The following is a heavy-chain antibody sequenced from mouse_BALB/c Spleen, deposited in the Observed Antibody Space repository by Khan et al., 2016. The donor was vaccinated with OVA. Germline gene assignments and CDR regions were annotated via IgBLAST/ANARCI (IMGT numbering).Heavy chain of an antibody. V-gene: IGHV5-9-3*01. CDR1: GFTFSTYA. J-gene: IGHJ3*01. CDR2: ISSGGDYI. CDR3: ARHNYGPFAY. Sequence: EVELVESGGDLVKPGGSLKLSCSASGFTFSTYAMSWVRQTPEKRLEWVATISSGGDYIYYQDSVKGRFTISRDNAKNTLYRQMSSLRSEDTAMYYCARHNYGPFAYWGQGTLVTVSA. D-gene: IGHD1-1*01.